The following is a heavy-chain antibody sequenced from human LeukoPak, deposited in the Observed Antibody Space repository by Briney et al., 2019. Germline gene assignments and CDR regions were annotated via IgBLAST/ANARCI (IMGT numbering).Heavy chain of an antibody. V-gene: IGHV3-11*01. CDR2: ISSSGSTI. Sequence: PGGSLRLSCAASGFTFSDYYMSWIRQAPGKGLEWVSYISSSGSTIYYADSVKGRFTISRDNAKNSLYLQMNSLRAEDTALYYCAREAILWFGELTKKSGFDYWGQGTLVTVSS. CDR1: GFTFSDYY. CDR3: AREAILWFGELTKKSGFDY. J-gene: IGHJ4*02. D-gene: IGHD3-10*01.